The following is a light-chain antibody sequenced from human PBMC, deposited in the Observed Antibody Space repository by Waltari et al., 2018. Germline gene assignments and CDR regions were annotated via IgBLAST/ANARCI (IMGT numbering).Light chain of an antibody. Sequence: SYVLTQPPSVSVAPGETTRITCGGTSIGGKAVHWYQQKPGQAPVLVIYYDRDRPSGIPDRFSGSNYWNTATLTISRVEAGDEADYYCQVSDSSSDLVVFGGGTKLTVL. J-gene: IGLJ2*01. CDR2: YDR. CDR3: QVSDSSSDLVV. V-gene: IGLV3-21*04. CDR1: SIGGKA.